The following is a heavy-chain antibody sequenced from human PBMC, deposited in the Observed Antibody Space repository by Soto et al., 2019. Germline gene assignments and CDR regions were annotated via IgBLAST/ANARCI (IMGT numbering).Heavy chain of an antibody. V-gene: IGHV4-31*03. J-gene: IGHJ4*02. CDR2: IYYSGST. CDR3: AREFMTFNYFDY. D-gene: IGHD2-21*02. CDR1: GVSSISGGYY. Sequence: SETLSLTCTVSGVSSISGGYYWTWIRQHPGKGLEWIGYIYYSGSTYYNPSLKSRVTISVDTSKNQFSLKLSSVTAADTAVYYCAREFMTFNYFDYWGQGTLLTVSS.